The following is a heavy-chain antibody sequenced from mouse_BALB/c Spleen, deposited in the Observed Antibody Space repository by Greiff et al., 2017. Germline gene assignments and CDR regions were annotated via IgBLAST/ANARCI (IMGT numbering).Heavy chain of an antibody. CDR1: GFTFSNYW. J-gene: IGHJ1*01. D-gene: IGHD2-4*01. Sequence: EVKLVESGGGLVQPGGSMKLSCVASGFTFSNYWMNWVRQSPEKGLEWVAEIRLECNNYAKNYEESVKGKFTISRDDSKSSVYLQMNNLRAEDTGIYYCTRYDYDVRGYFDVWGAGTTVTVSS. CDR3: TRYDYDVRGYFDV. CDR2: IRLECNNYAK. V-gene: IGHV6-6*02.